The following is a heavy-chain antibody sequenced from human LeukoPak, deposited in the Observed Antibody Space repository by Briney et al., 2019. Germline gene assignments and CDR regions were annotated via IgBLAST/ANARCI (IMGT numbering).Heavy chain of an antibody. Sequence: GASVKVSCKASRGTFSSYAISWVRQAPGQGLEWMGGIIPIFGTANYAQKFQGRVTITADESTSTAYMELSSLRSEDTAVYYCARGSRITIFAHWGQGTLVTVSS. D-gene: IGHD3-3*01. J-gene: IGHJ4*02. CDR1: RGTFSSYA. V-gene: IGHV1-69*13. CDR3: ARGSRITIFAH. CDR2: IIPIFGTA.